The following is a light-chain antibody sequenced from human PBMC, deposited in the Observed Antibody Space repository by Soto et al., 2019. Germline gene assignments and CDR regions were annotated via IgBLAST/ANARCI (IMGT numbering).Light chain of an antibody. J-gene: IGKJ1*01. V-gene: IGKV1-8*01. CDR3: QQYYSYPRT. CDR1: PGISSY. CDR2: AAS. Sequence: AIRMTQSPSSLSASTGDRVTITCRASPGISSYLAWYQQKPGKAPKLLIYAASTLKSGVPSRFSGSGSGTDFTLTISCLQSEDFATYYCQQYYSYPRTFGQGTKVEIK.